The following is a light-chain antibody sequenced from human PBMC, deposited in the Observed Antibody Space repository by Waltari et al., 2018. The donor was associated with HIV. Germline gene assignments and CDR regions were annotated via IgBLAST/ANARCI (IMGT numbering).Light chain of an antibody. Sequence: SSELTQDPAVSVALGQTVRITCQGDSLRSYYASWYQQKPGQAPVLVIYGKNNRPSGITDRFSGSSSGNTASLTITGAQAEDEADYYCNSRDSSGNHLWVFGGGTKLTVL. CDR1: SLRSYY. CDR3: NSRDSSGNHLWV. CDR2: GKN. J-gene: IGLJ3*02. V-gene: IGLV3-19*01.